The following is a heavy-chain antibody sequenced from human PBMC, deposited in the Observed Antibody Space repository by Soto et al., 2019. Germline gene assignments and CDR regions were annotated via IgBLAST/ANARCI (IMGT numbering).Heavy chain of an antibody. CDR2: INHSGST. J-gene: IGHJ4*02. V-gene: IGHV4-39*07. CDR1: GGSISSSSYY. D-gene: IGHD6-13*01. Sequence: TSETLSLTCTVSGGSISSSSYYWSWIRQPPGKGLEWIGEINHSGSTNYNPSLKSRVTISVDTSKNQFSLKLSSVTAADTAVYYCARGGIHRSDYWGQGTLVTVSS. CDR3: ARGGIHRSDY.